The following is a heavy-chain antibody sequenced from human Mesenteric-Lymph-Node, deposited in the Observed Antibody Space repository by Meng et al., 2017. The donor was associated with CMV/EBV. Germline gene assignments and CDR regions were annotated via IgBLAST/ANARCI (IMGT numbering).Heavy chain of an antibody. D-gene: IGHD2-2*01. CDR2: IRYDGSNK. CDR3: TSSLKQYCSSGKCHSDYYYYGMDV. Sequence: GGSLRLSCAASGFTFSSYGMHWVRQAPGKGLEWVAFIRYDGSNKYYADSVKGRFTISRDNSKNTLYLQMNSLRAEDTAVYYCTSSLKQYCSSGKCHSDYYYYGMDVWGQGTTVTV. J-gene: IGHJ6*02. V-gene: IGHV3-30*02. CDR1: GFTFSSYG.